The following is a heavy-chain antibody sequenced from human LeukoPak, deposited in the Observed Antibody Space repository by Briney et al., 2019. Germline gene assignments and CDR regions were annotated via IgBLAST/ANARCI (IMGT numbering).Heavy chain of an antibody. CDR3: AEFSNPLTRETG. D-gene: IGHD3-3*02. V-gene: IGHV1-69*04. CDR2: IIPILGIA. Sequence: SVKVSCKASGYTFTSYGISWVRQAPGQGLEWMGRIIPILGIANYAQKFQGRVTITADKSTSTAYMELSSLRSEDTAVYYCAEFSNPLTRETGWGQGTLVTVSS. CDR1: GYTFTSYG. J-gene: IGHJ4*02.